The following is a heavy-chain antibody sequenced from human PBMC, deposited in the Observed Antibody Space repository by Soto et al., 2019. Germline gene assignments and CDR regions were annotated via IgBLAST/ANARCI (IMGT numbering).Heavy chain of an antibody. CDR3: ARHFVAHPGYFDY. Sequence: PSETLSLTCAVYGGSFSGYYWSWIRQPPGKGLEWIGEINHSGSTNYNPSLKSRVTVSVDTSKNQFSLKLSSVTAADTAVYYCARHFVAHPGYFDYWGQGTLVTVSS. CDR2: INHSGST. V-gene: IGHV4-34*01. CDR1: GGSFSGYY. D-gene: IGHD2-15*01. J-gene: IGHJ4*02.